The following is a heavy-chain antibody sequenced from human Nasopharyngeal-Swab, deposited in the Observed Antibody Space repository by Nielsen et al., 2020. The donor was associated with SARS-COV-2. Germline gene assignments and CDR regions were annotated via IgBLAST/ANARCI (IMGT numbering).Heavy chain of an antibody. CDR1: GFTIGSYY. V-gene: IGHV3-53*01. J-gene: IGHJ4*02. D-gene: IGHD6-13*01. CDR3: ANRRGSSWHPYCFDY. CDR2: LSVVGNT. Sequence: GGSLRLSCAASGFTIGSYYMSWVRQAPGKGLEWVTILSVVGNTFYIESVKGRFTISRDNLQNTVHLQMSSLRAEDTAVYYCANRRGSSWHPYCFDYWGQGTLVTVSS.